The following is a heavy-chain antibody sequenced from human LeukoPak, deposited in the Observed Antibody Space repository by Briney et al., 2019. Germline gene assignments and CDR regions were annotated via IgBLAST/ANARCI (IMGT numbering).Heavy chain of an antibody. J-gene: IGHJ4*02. CDR3: AKVASSGPLDY. V-gene: IGHV3-9*01. D-gene: IGHD3-22*01. Sequence: PGRSLRFSCAASGFTFDDYAMHWVRQAPGKGLEWVSGISWNSGSIGYADSVKGRFTISRDNAKNSLYLQMNSLRAEDTALYYCAKVASSGPLDYWGQGTLVTVSS. CDR1: GFTFDDYA. CDR2: ISWNSGSI.